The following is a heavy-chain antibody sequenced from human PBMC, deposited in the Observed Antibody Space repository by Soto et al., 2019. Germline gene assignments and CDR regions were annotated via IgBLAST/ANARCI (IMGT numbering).Heavy chain of an antibody. Sequence: QVQLQESGPGPVKPSGTLSLTCAVSGGSISSSNWWSWVRQPPGKGLEWIGEIYHSGSTNYNPSLKSRVTISVDKSKNQFSLKLSSVTAADTAVYYCARYCSSTSCYHYYGMDVWGQGTTVTVSS. V-gene: IGHV4-4*02. CDR2: IYHSGST. J-gene: IGHJ6*02. CDR3: ARYCSSTSCYHYYGMDV. CDR1: GGSISSSNW. D-gene: IGHD2-2*01.